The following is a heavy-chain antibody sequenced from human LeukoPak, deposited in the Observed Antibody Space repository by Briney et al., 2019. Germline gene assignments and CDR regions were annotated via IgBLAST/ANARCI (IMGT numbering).Heavy chain of an antibody. J-gene: IGHJ4*02. V-gene: IGHV3-30*18. CDR2: ISNDGSRK. D-gene: IGHD2-21*02. CDR3: AKDLGGWGRLGLNDY. Sequence: GGSLRLSCAPSGFTFSRHGMHWVRQAPGKGLEWVAIISNDGSRKYYAHSVEGRFTISRDNSKNTLYLQMDSLRAEDTAVYYCAKDLGGWGRLGLNDYWGQGTLVTVSS. CDR1: GFTFSRHG.